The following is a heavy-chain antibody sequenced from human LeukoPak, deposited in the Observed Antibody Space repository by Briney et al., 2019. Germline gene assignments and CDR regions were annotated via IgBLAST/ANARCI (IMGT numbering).Heavy chain of an antibody. CDR1: GFTFSSYS. J-gene: IGHJ6*03. D-gene: IGHD3-3*01. CDR3: ARDHRYDFWSGPWDCYYYMDV. CDR2: ISSSSSYI. V-gene: IGHV3-21*01. Sequence: GGSLRLSCAASGFTFSSYSMNWVRQAPGKGLEWVSSISSSSSYIYYADSVKGRFTISRDNAKNSLYLQMNSLRAEDTAVYYCARDHRYDFWSGPWDCYYYMDVWGKGTTVAVSS.